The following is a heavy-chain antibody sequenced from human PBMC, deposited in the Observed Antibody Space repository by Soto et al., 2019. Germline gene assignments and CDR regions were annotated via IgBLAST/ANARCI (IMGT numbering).Heavy chain of an antibody. V-gene: IGHV4-59*01. Sequence: QVQLQESGPGLVKPSETLSLTCTVSGGSISSYYWSWIRQPPGKGLEWIGYIYYSGSTNYNPSLKSRVTISVDTSKNQFSLKLSSVTAADTAVYYCARAGLFGVDKGFDYWGQGTLVTVSS. J-gene: IGHJ4*02. CDR2: IYYSGST. CDR1: GGSISSYY. D-gene: IGHD3-3*01. CDR3: ARAGLFGVDKGFDY.